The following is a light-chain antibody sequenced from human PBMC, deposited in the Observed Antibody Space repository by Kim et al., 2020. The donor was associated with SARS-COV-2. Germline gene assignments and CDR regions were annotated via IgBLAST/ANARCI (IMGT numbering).Light chain of an antibody. V-gene: IGLV3-1*01. Sequence: SYELTQPPSVSVSPGQTASITCSGDKLGDKYACWYQQKPGQSPVLVIYQDSKRPSGIPERFSGSNSGNTATLTISGTQAMDEADYYCQAWDSSIFYVFGTGTKVTAL. CDR3: QAWDSSIFYV. J-gene: IGLJ1*01. CDR1: KLGDKY. CDR2: QDS.